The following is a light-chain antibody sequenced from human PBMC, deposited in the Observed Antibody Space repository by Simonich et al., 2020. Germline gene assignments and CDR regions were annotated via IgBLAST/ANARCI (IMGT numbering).Light chain of an antibody. Sequence: DIVMTQSPDSLAVSLGERATINCKSRQSVLYSYNNKNYIAWYQQKPGKPPNLLIYWASTLEARFPDRFSGSGSGTDFTLSISSLQAEDVAVYYCQQYYSTPSWTFGQGTKVEIK. J-gene: IGKJ1*01. V-gene: IGKV4-1*01. CDR1: QSVLYSYNNKNY. CDR2: WAS. CDR3: QQYYSTPSWT.